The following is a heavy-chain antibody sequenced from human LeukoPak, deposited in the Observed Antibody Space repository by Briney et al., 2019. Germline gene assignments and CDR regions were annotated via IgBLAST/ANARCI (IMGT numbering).Heavy chain of an antibody. CDR3: AKDFRIGYSAHFDY. CDR1: GFTFRSHA. CDR2: IYENGGTT. J-gene: IGHJ4*02. V-gene: IGHV3-23*01. D-gene: IGHD2-21*01. Sequence: GGSLRLSCVGSGFTFRSHAMSWVRQAPEKGLEFVSGIYENGGTTYYADSVKGRFSISRDNSKNTLYLQTDSLRGEDTAVYYCAKDFRIGYSAHFDYWGQGALVTVSS.